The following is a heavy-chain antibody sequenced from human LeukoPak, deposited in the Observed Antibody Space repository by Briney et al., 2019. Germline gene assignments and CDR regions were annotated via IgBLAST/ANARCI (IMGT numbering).Heavy chain of an antibody. Sequence: GASVKVSCKASGYTFTSYDINWVRQATGQGLEWMGWMNPNSGNTGYAREFQGRVTMTRNTSISTAYMELSSLRSEDTAVYYCARGPGSGSYPYYYYYMDVWGKGTTVTVSS. V-gene: IGHV1-8*01. J-gene: IGHJ6*03. D-gene: IGHD3-10*01. CDR1: GYTFTSYD. CDR2: MNPNSGNT. CDR3: ARGPGSGSYPYYYYYMDV.